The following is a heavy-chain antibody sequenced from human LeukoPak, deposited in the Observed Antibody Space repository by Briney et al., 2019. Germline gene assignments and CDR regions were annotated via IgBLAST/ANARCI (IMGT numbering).Heavy chain of an antibody. CDR2: INHSGST. Sequence: SSETLSLTCAVYGGSFSGYYWIWIRQPPGKGLEWIGEINHSGSTNYNPSLKSRVTISVDTSKNQFSLKLSSVTAADTAVYYCARVRRLWLAGDFDYWGQGTLVTVSS. V-gene: IGHV4-34*01. CDR1: GGSFSGYY. D-gene: IGHD3-10*01. CDR3: ARVRRLWLAGDFDY. J-gene: IGHJ4*02.